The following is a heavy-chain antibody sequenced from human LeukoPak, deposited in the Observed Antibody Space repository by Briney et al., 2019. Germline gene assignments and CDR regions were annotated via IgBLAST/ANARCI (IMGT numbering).Heavy chain of an antibody. V-gene: IGHV3-30-3*01. CDR3: ARGLFTGGTNYGF. Sequence: GKSLRLSCAASGFTFSTYAMHWVRQAPGKGLEWVAVISYDGSNKYYADSVKGRFTISRDNSKNTLYLQMNSLRAEDTAVYYCARGLFTGGTNYGFWGQGTLVTVSS. CDR1: GFTFSTYA. J-gene: IGHJ4*02. CDR2: ISYDGSNK. D-gene: IGHD1-26*01.